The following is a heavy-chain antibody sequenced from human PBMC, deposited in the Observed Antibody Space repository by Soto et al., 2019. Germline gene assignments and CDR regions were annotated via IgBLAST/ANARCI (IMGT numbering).Heavy chain of an antibody. J-gene: IGHJ6*02. CDR2: IGGGGDT. V-gene: IGHV3-13*01. CDR3: TRKTPPTGMEV. Sequence: EVQLVESGGGLVQPGGSLRLSCAASGFTLSSYDIHWVRQATGEGLAWVSGIGGGGDTHYADSVKGRFIISREDGKNSLYLQMNKLRVGDTAVYYCTRKTPPTGMEVWGQGATVTVSS. CDR1: GFTLSSYD. D-gene: IGHD3-9*01.